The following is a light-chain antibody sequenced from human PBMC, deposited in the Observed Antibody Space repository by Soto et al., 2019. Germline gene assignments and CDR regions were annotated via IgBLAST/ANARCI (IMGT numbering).Light chain of an antibody. CDR2: AAS. V-gene: IGKV1-9*01. CDR3: QQLNSYPFT. CDR1: QGISSY. Sequence: DIQLTQSPSFLSASVGDRVTITCRASQGISSYLAWYQQKPGKDPKLLIYAASTLQSGVPSRFSGSGSGTEFTLTISSRQPEDFATYYCQQLNSYPFTFGGGTKVEIK. J-gene: IGKJ4*01.